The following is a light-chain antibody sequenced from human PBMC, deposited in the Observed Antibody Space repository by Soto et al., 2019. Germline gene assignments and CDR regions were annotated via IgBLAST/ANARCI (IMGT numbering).Light chain of an antibody. Sequence: QSALTQPRSVSGSPGQSVTISCTGTSSDVGGYNYVSWYQQHPGKAPKLMIYDVSTRPSGVPDRFSGSKSGNTASLTISGPQAEEGGDYYCGSYAGGSTVVFGGGTSLPFL. J-gene: IGLJ2*01. CDR1: SSDVGGYNY. CDR2: DVS. V-gene: IGLV2-11*01. CDR3: GSYAGGSTVV.